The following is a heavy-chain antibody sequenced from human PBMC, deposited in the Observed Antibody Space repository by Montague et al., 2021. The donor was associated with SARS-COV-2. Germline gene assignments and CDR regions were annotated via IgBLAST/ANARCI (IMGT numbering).Heavy chain of an antibody. CDR3: AGPRHIVVVIVIPGWFDP. CDR2: ISYSGST. D-gene: IGHD2-21*01. V-gene: IGHV4-39*01. Sequence: SETLSLTCTVSGGSISSSSYYWGWIRQPPGKGLEWIGSISYSGSTYYTPSLKSRVTISVDTSKNQSSLTLSAVTAAEAAVYYCAGPRHIVVVIVIPGWFDPWGQGTLVTVSS. CDR1: GGSISSSSYY. J-gene: IGHJ5*02.